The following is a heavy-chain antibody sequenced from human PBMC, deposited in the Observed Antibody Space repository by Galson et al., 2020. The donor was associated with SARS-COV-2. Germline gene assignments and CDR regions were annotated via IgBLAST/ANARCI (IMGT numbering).Heavy chain of an antibody. CDR1: GYTFTSYY. D-gene: IGHD3-16*01. CDR3: AWGPPSSSYCDY. V-gene: IGHV1-46*01. CDR2: INPSGGSTSYAQKFQGT. J-gene: IGHJ4*02. Sequence: ASVKVSCKASGYTFTSYYMHWVRQAPGQGLEWMGIINPSGGSTSYAQKFQGTSYAQKFQGRVTMTSDTSTSTGYMELSSLISDDTAVYYCAWGPPSSSYCDYWGQGTLVTVFS.